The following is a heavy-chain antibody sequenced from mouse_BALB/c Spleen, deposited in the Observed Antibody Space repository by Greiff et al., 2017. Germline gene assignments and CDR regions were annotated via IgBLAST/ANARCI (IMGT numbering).Heavy chain of an antibody. D-gene: IGHD1-1*01. Sequence: QVQLQQSGPGLVAPSQSLSITCTVSGFSLTGYGVNWVRQPPGKGLEWLGMIWGDGSTDYNSALKSRLSISKDNSKSQVFLKMNSLQTDDTARYYCARDQAPIYGSSWYFDVWGAGTTVTVSS. CDR2: IWGDGST. V-gene: IGHV2-6-7*01. CDR3: ARDQAPIYGSSWYFDV. J-gene: IGHJ1*01. CDR1: GFSLTGYG.